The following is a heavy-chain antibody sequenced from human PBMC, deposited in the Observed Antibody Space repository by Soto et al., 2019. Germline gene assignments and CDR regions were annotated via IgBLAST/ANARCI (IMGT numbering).Heavy chain of an antibody. CDR3: ARGTGSGSYFDY. J-gene: IGHJ4*02. Sequence: QVQLVQSGAEVKKPESSVKVSCKASGGTFRSHRFSWVRQAPGHGLEWMGWIIPVFGTTNYAQRFQDRVTITADESTSTAYMDVSSLRSDDTAVYFCARGTGSGSYFDYWGQGTLVIVSS. CDR1: GGTFRSHR. CDR2: IIPVFGTT. V-gene: IGHV1-69*12.